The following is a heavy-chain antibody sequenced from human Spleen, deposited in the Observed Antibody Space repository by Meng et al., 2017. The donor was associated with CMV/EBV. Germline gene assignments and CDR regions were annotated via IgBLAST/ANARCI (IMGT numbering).Heavy chain of an antibody. CDR3: AKGVVPTAIYYGMDV. CDR1: GFIFDDYA. CDR2: INWNGGTM. D-gene: IGHD2-2*01. V-gene: IGHV3-9*01. Sequence: GGSLRLSCAASGFIFDDYAMHWVRQTPGKGLEWVSGINWNGGTMAYADSVRGRFIISRDNAKNSLYLQMNSPRGDDTALYYCAKGVVPTAIYYGMDVWGQGTTVTVSS. J-gene: IGHJ6*02.